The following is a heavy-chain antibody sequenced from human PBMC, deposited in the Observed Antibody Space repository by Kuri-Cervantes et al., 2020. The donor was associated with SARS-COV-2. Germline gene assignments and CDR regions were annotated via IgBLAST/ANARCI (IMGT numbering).Heavy chain of an antibody. D-gene: IGHD3-3*01. J-gene: IGHJ4*02. CDR2: IRQDGSEK. Sequence: GGSLRLSCAASGFTFDDYGMRWVRQAPGKGLEWVANIRQDGSEKYYVDSVKGRFTISRDNAKNSLYLQMNSLRAEDTAVYYCARDEIAYDFWSGYYLGYWGQGTLVTVSS. CDR1: GFTFDDYG. V-gene: IGHV3-7*01. CDR3: ARDEIAYDFWSGYYLGY.